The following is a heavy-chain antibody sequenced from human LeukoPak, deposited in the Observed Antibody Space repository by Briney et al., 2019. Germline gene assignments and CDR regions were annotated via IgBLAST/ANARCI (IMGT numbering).Heavy chain of an antibody. Sequence: GGSLRLSCAASGFTFSSYSMNWVRQAPGKGLEWVSSISSSSSYIYYADSVKGRFTISRDNAKNSLYLQMNSLRAEDTAVYYCARDAPYYYDSSGYSDAFDIWGQGTMVTVSS. D-gene: IGHD3-22*01. J-gene: IGHJ3*02. CDR1: GFTFSSYS. V-gene: IGHV3-21*01. CDR3: ARDAPYYYDSSGYSDAFDI. CDR2: ISSSSSYI.